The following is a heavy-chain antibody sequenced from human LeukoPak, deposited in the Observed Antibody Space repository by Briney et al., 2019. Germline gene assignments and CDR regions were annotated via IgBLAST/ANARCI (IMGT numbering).Heavy chain of an antibody. Sequence: SETLSLTCAVYGGSFSGYYWSWIRQPPGKGLEWIGEINHSGSTNYNPSLKSRVTISVDTSKNQFSLKLSSVTAADTAVYYCARETYSSSHFDYWGQGTLATVSS. D-gene: IGHD6-13*01. CDR3: ARETYSSSHFDY. V-gene: IGHV4-34*01. CDR1: GGSFSGYY. J-gene: IGHJ4*02. CDR2: INHSGST.